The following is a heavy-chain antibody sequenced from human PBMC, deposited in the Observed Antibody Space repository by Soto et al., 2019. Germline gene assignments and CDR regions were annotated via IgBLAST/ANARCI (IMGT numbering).Heavy chain of an antibody. V-gene: IGHV3-15*01. CDR1: GFTFSNAW. CDR3: TTLGGGSSWYAGGDY. D-gene: IGHD6-13*01. CDR2: IKSKTDGGTT. J-gene: IGHJ4*02. Sequence: EVQLVESGGGLVKPGGSLRLSCAASGFTFSNAWMSWVRQAPGKGLEWVGRIKSKTDGGTTDYAAPVKGRFTISRDDSTNTLYLQMNSLKTEDRAVYYCTTLGGGSSWYAGGDYGGQGTLVTVSS.